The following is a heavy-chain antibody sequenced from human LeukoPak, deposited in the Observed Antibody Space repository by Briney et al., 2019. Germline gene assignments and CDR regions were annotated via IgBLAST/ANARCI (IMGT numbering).Heavy chain of an antibody. J-gene: IGHJ4*02. D-gene: IGHD2-15*01. V-gene: IGHV1-2*02. CDR2: INPNSGGT. CDR1: GYTFTGYY. Sequence: ASVKVSFKASGYTFTGYYMHWVRQAPGQGLEWMGWINPNSGGTNYAQKFQGRVTMTRDTSISTAYMELSRLRSDDTAVYYRARDPCSGGSCYSVDYWGQGTLVTVSS. CDR3: ARDPCSGGSCYSVDY.